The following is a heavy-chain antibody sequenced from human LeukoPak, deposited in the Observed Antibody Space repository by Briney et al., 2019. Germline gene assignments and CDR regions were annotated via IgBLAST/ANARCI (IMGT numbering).Heavy chain of an antibody. D-gene: IGHD2-2*02. CDR1: GYSISSGYY. CDR2: IYHSGST. J-gene: IGHJ5*02. CDR3: ARLGYCSSTSCYNEVDWFDP. V-gene: IGHV4-38-2*02. Sequence: PSETLSLTCTVSGYSISSGYYWGWIRQPPGKGLEWIGSIYHSGSTYYNPSLKSRVTISVDTSKNQFSLKLNSVTAADTAVYYCARLGYCSSTSCYNEVDWFDPWGQGTPVTVSS.